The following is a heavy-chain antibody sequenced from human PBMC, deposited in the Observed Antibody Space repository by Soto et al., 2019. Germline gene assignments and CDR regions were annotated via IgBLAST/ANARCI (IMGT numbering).Heavy chain of an antibody. CDR3: ASPQAPYDFWSGYLGFRY. J-gene: IGHJ4*02. CDR1: GFTFSDYY. Sequence: GGSLRLSCAASGFTFSDYYMSWIRQAPGKGLEWVSYISSSGSTIYYADSVKGRFTISRDNAKNSLYLQMNSLRAEDTAVYYCASPQAPYDFWSGYLGFRYWGQGTLVTVSS. V-gene: IGHV3-11*01. D-gene: IGHD3-3*01. CDR2: ISSSGSTI.